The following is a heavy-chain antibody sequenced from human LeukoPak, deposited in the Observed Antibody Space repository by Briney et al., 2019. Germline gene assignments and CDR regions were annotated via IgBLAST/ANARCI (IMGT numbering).Heavy chain of an antibody. CDR1: GYTSTGYY. D-gene: IGHD2-2*01. Sequence: ASVKVSCKASGYTSTGYYMHWVRQAPGQGLEWMGWINPNSGGTNYAQKFQGRVTMTRDTSISTAYMELSRLRSDDTAVYYCARDPGDIVVVPAATYCGGDCYRDDYWGQGTLVTVSS. V-gene: IGHV1-2*02. CDR2: INPNSGGT. CDR3: ARDPGDIVVVPAATYCGGDCYRDDY. J-gene: IGHJ4*02.